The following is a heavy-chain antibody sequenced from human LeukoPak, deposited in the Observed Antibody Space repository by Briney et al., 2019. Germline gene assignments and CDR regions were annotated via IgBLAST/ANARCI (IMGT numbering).Heavy chain of an antibody. Sequence: PSETLSLTCTVSGGSISSYYWSWIRQPPGKGLEWIGYIYYSGSTNYNPSLKSRVTISVDTSKNQFSLKLSSVTAADTAAYYCARSKLPGDFDYWGQGTLVTVSS. D-gene: IGHD3-10*01. V-gene: IGHV4-59*01. CDR2: IYYSGST. CDR1: GGSISSYY. J-gene: IGHJ4*02. CDR3: ARSKLPGDFDY.